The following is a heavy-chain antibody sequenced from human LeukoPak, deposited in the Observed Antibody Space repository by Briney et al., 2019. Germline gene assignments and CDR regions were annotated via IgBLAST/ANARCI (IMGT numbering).Heavy chain of an antibody. V-gene: IGHV4-61*02. D-gene: IGHD2-15*01. Sequence: SETLSLTCTASGGSISSGSYYWSWIRQPAGKGLEWIGRIYSSGSTNYNPSLKSRVTISVDTSKNQFSLKLSSVTAADTAVYYCARSPLLGYCGAGSCNWFDPWGQGTLVAVSS. CDR3: ARSPLLGYCGAGSCNWFDP. J-gene: IGHJ5*02. CDR1: GGSISSGSYY. CDR2: IYSSGST.